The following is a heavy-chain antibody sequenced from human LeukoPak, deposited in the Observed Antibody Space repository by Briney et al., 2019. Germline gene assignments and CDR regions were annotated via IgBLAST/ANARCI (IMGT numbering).Heavy chain of an antibody. V-gene: IGHV4-59*12. CDR2: IYYSGST. J-gene: IGHJ3*02. D-gene: IGHD3-3*01. CDR3: ARGFPRITIFGVVITSGAFDI. Sequence: SETLSLTCTVSGGSISSYYWSWIRQPPGKGLEWIGYIYYSGSTNYNPSLKSRVTISVDTSKNQFSLKLSSVTAADTAVYYCARGFPRITIFGVVITSGAFDIWGQGTMVTVSS. CDR1: GGSISSYY.